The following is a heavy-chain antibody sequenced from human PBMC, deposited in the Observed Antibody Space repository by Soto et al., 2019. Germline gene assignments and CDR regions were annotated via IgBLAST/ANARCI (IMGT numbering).Heavy chain of an antibody. V-gene: IGHV4-4*02. Sequence: QVQLQESGPGLVKPSGTLSLTCAVSGGSISSSNWWSWVRQPPGKGLEWIGEIYHSGSTNYNPSLNSRVTISEDKTKNQFSRKLSSVTAADTAVYYCARAGGDSYGQYYYYYGMDVRGQGTTVTVSS. J-gene: IGHJ6*02. D-gene: IGHD5-18*01. CDR1: GGSISSSNW. CDR2: IYHSGST. CDR3: ARAGGDSYGQYYYYYGMDV.